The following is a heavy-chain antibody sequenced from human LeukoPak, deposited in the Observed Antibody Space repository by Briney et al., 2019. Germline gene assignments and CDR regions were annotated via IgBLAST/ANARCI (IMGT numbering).Heavy chain of an antibody. J-gene: IGHJ4*02. Sequence: ASVKVSCKASGYTFTDYYMHWVRQAPGQGLEWIGWINANRGDTIFAQKFHGRVTMIKDTSISTAYMELSRLTSHDTAVYFCARCTAAAGTYPLDYWGQGTLVTVSS. CDR3: ARCTAAAGTYPLDY. CDR2: INANRGDT. V-gene: IGHV1-2*02. CDR1: GYTFTDYY. D-gene: IGHD6-13*01.